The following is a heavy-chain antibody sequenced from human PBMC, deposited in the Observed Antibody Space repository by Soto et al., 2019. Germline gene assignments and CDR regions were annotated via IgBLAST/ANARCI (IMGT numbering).Heavy chain of an antibody. Sequence: QVHLLQSGAEVKKPGASVKVSCKGSGYAFTTYGITWVRQAPGQGLEWMGWISAHNVNTNYAQKLQGRVTVTRDTSTRTAYMELRSLRSDDTAVYSCARGRYGDYWGQGALVTVSS. CDR1: GYAFTTYG. CDR3: ARGRYGDY. D-gene: IGHD1-1*01. J-gene: IGHJ4*02. CDR2: ISAHNVNT. V-gene: IGHV1-18*01.